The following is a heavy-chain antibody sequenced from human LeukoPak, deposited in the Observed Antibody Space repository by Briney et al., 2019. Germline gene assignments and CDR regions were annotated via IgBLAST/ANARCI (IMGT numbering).Heavy chain of an antibody. D-gene: IGHD2-2*01. V-gene: IGHV3-23*01. J-gene: IGHJ4*02. CDR2: IFPSGGEI. CDR3: APHCSSASCPDY. Sequence: AGGSLRLSCAASGFTFSTFAMIWVRQPPGKGLEWVSSIFPSGGEIHYADSVGGRFTISRDNSKSTLSLQMNSLRAEETSVYYWAPHCSSASCPDYWGQGTLVTVSS. CDR1: GFTFSTFA.